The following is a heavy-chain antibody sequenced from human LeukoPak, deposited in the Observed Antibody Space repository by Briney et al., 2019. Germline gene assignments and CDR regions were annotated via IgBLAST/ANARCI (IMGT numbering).Heavy chain of an antibody. Sequence: SETLSLTCTVSGGSISNFYWGWIRQPPGKGLEWIGYIYYRGNTQYNPSLKSRVTISVDTSKNQFSLRLTSVTAADTAVYYCARDLDYGGSSIWYFDLWGRGTLVTVSS. J-gene: IGHJ2*01. V-gene: IGHV4-59*01. CDR2: IYYRGNT. D-gene: IGHD4-23*01. CDR1: GGSISNFY. CDR3: ARDLDYGGSSIWYFDL.